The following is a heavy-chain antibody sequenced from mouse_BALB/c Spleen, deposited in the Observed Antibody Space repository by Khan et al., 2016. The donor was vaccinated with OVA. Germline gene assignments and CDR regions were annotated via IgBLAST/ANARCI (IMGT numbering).Heavy chain of an antibody. CDR3: VTSYYYGYYFDY. Sequence: EVLLVESGGGLVQPGGSRKLSCAASGFTFSSYGMHWVRQAPEKGLEWVAYISGDSSTIYYTDTVKGRFTISRDNPKNTLSLQMTSLMSEDTAMDYCVTSYYYGYYFDYWGPGTTLTVSS. J-gene: IGHJ2*01. D-gene: IGHD1-1*01. CDR1: GFTFSSYG. V-gene: IGHV5-17*02. CDR2: ISGDSSTI.